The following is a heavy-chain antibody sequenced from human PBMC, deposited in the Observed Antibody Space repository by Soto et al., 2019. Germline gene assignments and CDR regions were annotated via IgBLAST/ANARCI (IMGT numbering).Heavy chain of an antibody. CDR3: AKERSGSYYFSDY. V-gene: IGHV3-23*01. D-gene: IGHD1-26*01. Sequence: EVQLLESGGGLVQPGGSLRLSCAASGFTFSIYAMSWVRQAPGKGLEWVSAISGSGGTTYYADSVKGRFTISRYNSKNTLYLQMNILRAEDTAVYYCAKERSGSYYFSDYWGQGTLVTVSS. CDR1: GFTFSIYA. J-gene: IGHJ4*02. CDR2: ISGSGGTT.